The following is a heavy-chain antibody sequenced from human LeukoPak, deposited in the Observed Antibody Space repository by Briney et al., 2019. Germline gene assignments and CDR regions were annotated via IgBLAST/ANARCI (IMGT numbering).Heavy chain of an antibody. Sequence: GGSLRLSCAASGFTFSSYSMNWVRQAPGKGLEWVSYISSSSSTIYYADPVKGRFTISRDNAKNSLYLQMNSLRVEDTARYYCAKNDFWSGWSDYWGQGTLVIVSS. J-gene: IGHJ4*02. CDR2: ISSSSSTI. CDR1: GFTFSSYS. D-gene: IGHD3-3*01. CDR3: AKNDFWSGWSDY. V-gene: IGHV3-48*01.